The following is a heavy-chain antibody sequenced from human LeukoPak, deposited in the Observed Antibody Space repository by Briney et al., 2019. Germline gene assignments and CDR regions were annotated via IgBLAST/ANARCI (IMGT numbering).Heavy chain of an antibody. J-gene: IGHJ5*02. V-gene: IGHV4-34*01. CDR1: GWSFNDYF. D-gene: IGHD2-2*01. CDR2: INARGDT. Sequence: SETLSLTCAVYGWSFNDYFWNWIRQPPGKGLEWIGEINARGDTNYNPSLKSRVTISVDTSKNQFSLSLSSMSAADTAVYYCARGQVPAARGHNWFDPWGQGTLVTVSS. CDR3: ARGQVPAARGHNWFDP.